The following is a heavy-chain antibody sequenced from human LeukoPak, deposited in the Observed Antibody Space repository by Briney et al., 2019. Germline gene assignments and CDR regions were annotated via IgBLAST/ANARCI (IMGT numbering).Heavy chain of an antibody. J-gene: IGHJ4*02. Sequence: ARGSLRLSCAASGFTFSSYSMNWVRQAPGKGLEWVSSISSSSSYIYYADSVKGRFTISRDNAKNPLYLQMNSLRAEDTAVYYCARDHRNRITMVRGVNFDYWGQGTLVTVSS. CDR3: ARDHRNRITMVRGVNFDY. CDR1: GFTFSSYS. D-gene: IGHD3-10*01. CDR2: ISSSSSYI. V-gene: IGHV3-21*01.